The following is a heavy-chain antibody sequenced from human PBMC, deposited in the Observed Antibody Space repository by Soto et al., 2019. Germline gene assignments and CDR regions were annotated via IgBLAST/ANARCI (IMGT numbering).Heavy chain of an antibody. V-gene: IGHV3-30*18. J-gene: IGHJ3*02. CDR1: GFTFSSYG. Sequence: GGSLRHSCAASGFTFSSYGMHWVRQAPGKGLEWVAVKSYDGSNKYYADSVKGRFTISRDNSKNTLYLQMNSLRAEDTAVYYCAKVSVYDAFDIWGQGTMVTVSS. CDR3: AKVSVYDAFDI. CDR2: KSYDGSNK.